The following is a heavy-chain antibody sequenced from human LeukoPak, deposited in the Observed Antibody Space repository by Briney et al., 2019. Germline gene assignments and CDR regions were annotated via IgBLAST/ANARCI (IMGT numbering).Heavy chain of an antibody. V-gene: IGHV4-39*01. CDR1: AGSISSSSHH. Sequence: SETLSLTCTVSAGSISSSSHHWGWIRQSPRKGLEWIGSIYSGRTTYYNPSLNSRVTISVLTSKNQFSLQLHSVTAADTAVYYCARHDGRGGATMGALDSWGQGSLVTVSS. CDR2: IYSGRTT. J-gene: IGHJ4*02. CDR3: ARHDGRGGATMGALDS. D-gene: IGHD5-12*01.